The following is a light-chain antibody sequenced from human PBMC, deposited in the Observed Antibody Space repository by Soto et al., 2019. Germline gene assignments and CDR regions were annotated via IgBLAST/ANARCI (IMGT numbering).Light chain of an antibody. J-gene: IGKJ2*01. V-gene: IGKV3-20*01. CDR3: QQYGRSPYT. CDR2: GAS. CDR1: QSVSSNY. Sequence: EIVLTQSPGTLSLSPGEGATLSCRASQSVSSNYVAWYQQKPGQAPRLLIYGASSRATGIPDRFSGSGSGTDFTLTISTLDPEDFAVYYCQQYGRSPYTFGQGTKLEIK.